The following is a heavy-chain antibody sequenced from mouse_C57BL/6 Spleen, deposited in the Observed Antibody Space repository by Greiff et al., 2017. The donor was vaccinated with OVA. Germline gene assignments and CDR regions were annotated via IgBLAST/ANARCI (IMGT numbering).Heavy chain of an antibody. CDR2: INPSTGGT. Sequence: EVQLQQSGPELVKPGASVKISCKASGYSFTGYYMNWVKQSPEKSLEWIGEINPSTGGTTYNQKFKAKATLTIDKSTSTAYMQLKSLTSEDSAVYYCARKTLSFDYWGQGTPLTVSS. CDR1: GYSFTGYY. V-gene: IGHV1-42*01. CDR3: ARKTLSFDY. J-gene: IGHJ2*01.